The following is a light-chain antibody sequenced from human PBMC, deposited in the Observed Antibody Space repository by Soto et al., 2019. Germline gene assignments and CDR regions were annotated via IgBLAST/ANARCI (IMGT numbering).Light chain of an antibody. CDR3: SSYSSSSTV. CDR1: NSDVGSYNY. CDR2: EVS. Sequence: QSALTQPASVSGSPGQSITISCTGTNSDVGSYNYVSWYQQYPGKVPKLMIYEVSTRPSGVSSRFSGSKSGNTASLTISGLQAEDEADYYCSSYSSSSTVFGTGTKVTVL. J-gene: IGLJ1*01. V-gene: IGLV2-14*01.